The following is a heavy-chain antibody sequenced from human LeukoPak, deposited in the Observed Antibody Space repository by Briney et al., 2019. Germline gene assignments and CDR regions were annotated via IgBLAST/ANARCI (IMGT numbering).Heavy chain of an antibody. CDR3: VRLKVDGDCLLP. Sequence: ASVKVSCKASGYTFTGYYLHWVRQAPGQGLEWLGWINPNSGDTNYAQRFQGRVTMTRDTSISTAYMELTGLSFYATAVYYCVRLKVDGDCLLPWGQGTLVTVSS. D-gene: IGHD2-21*02. CDR2: INPNSGDT. V-gene: IGHV1-2*02. J-gene: IGHJ5*02. CDR1: GYTFTGYY.